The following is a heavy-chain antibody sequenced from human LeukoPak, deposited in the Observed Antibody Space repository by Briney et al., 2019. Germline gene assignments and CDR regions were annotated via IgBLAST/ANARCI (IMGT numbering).Heavy chain of an antibody. J-gene: IGHJ4*02. Sequence: GGSLRLSCGVSGFTFSSYGMHWVRQAPGKGLVWVSYINTDESRTSYADSVKGRFTISRDNAKNTLYLQMNSLRAEDTAVYYCARGRGSGSQDYYDYWGQGILVTVSS. CDR2: INTDESRT. CDR3: ARGRGSGSQDYYDY. V-gene: IGHV3-74*01. D-gene: IGHD3-10*01. CDR1: GFTFSSYG.